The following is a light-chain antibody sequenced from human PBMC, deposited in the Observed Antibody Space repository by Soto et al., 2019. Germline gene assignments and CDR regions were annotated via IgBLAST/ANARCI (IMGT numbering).Light chain of an antibody. Sequence: DAVMTQSPDSLAVSLGERATINRASSQSVLYSANNKNYLAWYQQKPGQPPKLLIYWASTRTSGVPDRFSGSGSGTEFTLTINSLQSEDSAVYYCQQYNHWPPYTFGQGTKLEIK. V-gene: IGKV4-1*01. CDR2: WAS. CDR3: QQYNHWPPYT. J-gene: IGKJ2*01. CDR1: QSVLYSANNKNY.